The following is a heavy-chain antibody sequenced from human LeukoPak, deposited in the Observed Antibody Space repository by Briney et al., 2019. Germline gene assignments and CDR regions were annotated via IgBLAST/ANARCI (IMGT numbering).Heavy chain of an antibody. V-gene: IGHV3-7*01. CDR2: IKQDGSEK. Sequence: GGSLRLSGAASGFTFSSYWMSWVRQAPGKGLEWVANIKQDGSEKYYVDSVKGRFTISRDNAKNSLYLQMNSLRAEDTAVYYCAGRDNWHYLSAFDIWGQGTMVTVSS. CDR3: AGRDNWHYLSAFDI. J-gene: IGHJ3*02. CDR1: GFTFSSYW. D-gene: IGHD1-7*01.